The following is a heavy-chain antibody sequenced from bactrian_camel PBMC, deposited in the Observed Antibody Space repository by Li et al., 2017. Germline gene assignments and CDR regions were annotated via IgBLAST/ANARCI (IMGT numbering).Heavy chain of an antibody. D-gene: IGHD6*01. V-gene: IGHV3S53*01. Sequence: HVQLVESGGGSVQAGGSLRLSCTASASYICVAWFRQAPGTEREGVATIDGDGTTNAADSVKGRFTISQDDSPVNVKNTVYLQLNSLEPEDTAMYYCAADSYNRGRWYDTTSFRFRGQGTQVTVS. CDR2: IDGDGTT. J-gene: IGHJ6*01. CDR1: ASYICV. CDR3: AADSYNRGRWYDTTSFRF.